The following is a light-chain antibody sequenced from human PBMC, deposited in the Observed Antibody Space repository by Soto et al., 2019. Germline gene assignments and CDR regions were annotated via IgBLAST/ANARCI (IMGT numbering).Light chain of an antibody. J-gene: IGLJ1*01. V-gene: IGLV3-21*02. CDR2: DDS. CDR3: QVWDGSRDHYV. Sequence: SYELTQPPSVSVAPGQTARITCGGSDIKINSVHWYQQTPGQAPVLGVYDDSDRPSGIPERFSGSSSGNTATLTITRVEAGDEADYFCQVWDGSRDHYVFATGTKLTVL. CDR1: DIKINS.